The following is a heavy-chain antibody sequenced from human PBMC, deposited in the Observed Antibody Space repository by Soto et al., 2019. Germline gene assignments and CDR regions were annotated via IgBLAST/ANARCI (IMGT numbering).Heavy chain of an antibody. V-gene: IGHV4-30-4*01. D-gene: IGHD5-12*01. CDR3: AMNPQRSNSGYDLVDY. CDR2: IYYIGST. Sequence: SETLSLTGTVSGGSISSGDYYWSWIRQPPGKGLEWIGYIYYIGSTYYNPSLKSRVTISVDTSKNQFSLKLSSVTAADTAVYYCAMNPQRSNSGYDLVDYVGHGTLVKVSS. CDR1: GGSISSGDYY. J-gene: IGHJ4*01.